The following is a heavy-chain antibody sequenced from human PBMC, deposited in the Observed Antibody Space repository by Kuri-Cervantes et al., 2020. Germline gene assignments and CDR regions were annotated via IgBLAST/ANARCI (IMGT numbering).Heavy chain of an antibody. CDR1: GYSISSAYY. CDR3: ARDSSGHYYFDF. Sequence: SETLSLTCAISGYSISSAYYWGWIRQPPGKGLEWIGSIYQSGSAYYNPSLQSRVTISLDTSKNQFSLKLDSVTAADTAVYYCARDSSGHYYFDFWGQGTLVTVSS. J-gene: IGHJ4*02. D-gene: IGHD6-25*01. V-gene: IGHV4-38-2*01. CDR2: IYQSGSA.